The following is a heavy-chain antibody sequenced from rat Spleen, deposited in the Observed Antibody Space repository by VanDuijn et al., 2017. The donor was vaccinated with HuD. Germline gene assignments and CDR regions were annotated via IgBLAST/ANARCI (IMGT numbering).Heavy chain of an antibody. D-gene: IGHD1-10*01. CDR3: ARHGLYNNYGWFAY. CDR2: ISSAGGRH. V-gene: IGHV5-29*01. Sequence: EVQLVESGGGLVQPGRSLTLFSVAPGLTFNQYWLTWVRLAPTKGPEWVATISSAGGRHFYRDSVKVRFTISRDNAKSSLYLQLDSLSSGDTATYYCARHGLYNNYGWFAYWGQGTLVTVSS. CDR1: GLTFNQYW. J-gene: IGHJ3*01.